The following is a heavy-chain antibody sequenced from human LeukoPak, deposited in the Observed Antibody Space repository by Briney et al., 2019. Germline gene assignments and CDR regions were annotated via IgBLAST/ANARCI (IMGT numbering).Heavy chain of an antibody. Sequence: GASVKVSCKASGYTFTSYDINWVRQATGQGLEWMGRMNPNSGNTGYAQKFQGRVTMTRNTSISTAYMEVSSLRSEDTAVYYCARGVYSSTHNWFDPWGQGTLVTVSS. J-gene: IGHJ5*02. CDR3: ARGVYSSTHNWFDP. D-gene: IGHD6-13*01. V-gene: IGHV1-8*01. CDR2: MNPNSGNT. CDR1: GYTFTSYD.